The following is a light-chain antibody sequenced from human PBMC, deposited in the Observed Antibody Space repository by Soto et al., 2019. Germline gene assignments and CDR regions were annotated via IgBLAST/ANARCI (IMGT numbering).Light chain of an antibody. V-gene: IGKV1-12*01. CDR1: QDISHW. J-gene: IGKJ1*01. CDR3: QQANSFPPWT. CDR2: AAS. Sequence: DIQMTQSPSSVSASVGDRVTITCRASQDISHWVAWYQQKRGKAPELLIYAASSLQSGVPSRYSGSGSGTDFTLTISSLQPEDSATYFCQQANSFPPWTFGQGTKVEIK.